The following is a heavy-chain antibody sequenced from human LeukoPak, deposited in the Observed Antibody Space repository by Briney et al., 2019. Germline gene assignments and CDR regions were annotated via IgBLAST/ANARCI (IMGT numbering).Heavy chain of an antibody. D-gene: IGHD6-13*01. J-gene: IGHJ4*02. V-gene: IGHV4-39*02. CDR2: FYPGGRP. CDR3: ARRGLTAAAV. Sequence: SETLSLTCTVSGDSVSSSNYYWVWIRQPPRKGLEWLGSFYPGGRPYYNPSLESRVTVAIDTSKNHFSLKLTSVTAADTAVYFCARRGLTAAAVWGQGTLVTVSS. CDR1: GDSVSSSNYY.